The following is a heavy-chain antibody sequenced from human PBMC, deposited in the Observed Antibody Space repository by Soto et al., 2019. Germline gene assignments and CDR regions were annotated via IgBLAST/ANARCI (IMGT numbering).Heavy chain of an antibody. Sequence: QVQLVESGGGVVQPGRSLRLSCAASGFTFSSYAMHWVRQAPGKGLEWVAVISYDGSNKYYADSVKGRFTISRDNSKNTLYLQMNSLRAEDTAVYYCARCIAAAGNYYYYGMDVWGQGTTVTVSS. J-gene: IGHJ6*02. CDR1: GFTFSSYA. D-gene: IGHD6-13*01. V-gene: IGHV3-30-3*01. CDR3: ARCIAAAGNYYYYGMDV. CDR2: ISYDGSNK.